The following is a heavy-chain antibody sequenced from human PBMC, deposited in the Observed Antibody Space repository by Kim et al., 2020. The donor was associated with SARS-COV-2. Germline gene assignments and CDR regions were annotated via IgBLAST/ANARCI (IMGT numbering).Heavy chain of an antibody. CDR3: ASLGYCSSTSCYVHYYYYYGMDV. CDR1: GGSISSSSYY. CDR2: IYYSGST. D-gene: IGHD2-2*01. Sequence: SETLSLTCTVSGGSISSSSYYWGWIRHPPGKGLEWIGSIYYSGSTYYNPSLKSRVTISVDTSKNQFSLKLSSVTAADTAVYYCASLGYCSSTSCYVHYYYYYGMDVWGQGTTVTVSS. V-gene: IGHV4-39*01. J-gene: IGHJ6*02.